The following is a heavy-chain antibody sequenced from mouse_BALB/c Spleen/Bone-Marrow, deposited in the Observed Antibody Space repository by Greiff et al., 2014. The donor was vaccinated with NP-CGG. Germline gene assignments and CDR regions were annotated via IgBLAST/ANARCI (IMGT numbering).Heavy chain of an antibody. CDR2: INPSSGYT. V-gene: IGHV1-4*01. CDR1: GYTFTSYT. D-gene: IGHD2-1*01. Sequence: VQLQQSGAELARPGASVKMSCKASGYTFTSYTMHWVKQRPGQGLEWIGYINPSSGYTNYNQKFKDKAILTADKSSSTAYMQLSRLTAEAAVDYYCARRYYGNHFAYWGQGTPLTVSA. J-gene: IGHJ2*01. CDR3: ARRYYGNHFAY.